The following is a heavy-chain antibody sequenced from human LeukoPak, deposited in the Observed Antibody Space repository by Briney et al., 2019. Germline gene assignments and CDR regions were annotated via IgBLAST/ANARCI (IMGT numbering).Heavy chain of an antibody. J-gene: IGHJ4*02. V-gene: IGHV3-74*01. CDR2: INSDGSIT. D-gene: IGHD2-2*01. CDR3: ASSTQISKYADY. Sequence: PGGSLRLSCAASGFTFSSYWMHWFRQAPGNGLVCVSRINSDGSITTYADSVRGRFTISRDNAKSNLYLQMNSLRAEDTAVYYCASSTQISKYADYWGQGALVTVSS. CDR1: GFTFSSYW.